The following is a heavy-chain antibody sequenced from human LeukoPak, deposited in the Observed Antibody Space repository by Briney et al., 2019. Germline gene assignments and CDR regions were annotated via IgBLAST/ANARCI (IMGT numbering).Heavy chain of an antibody. V-gene: IGHV4-39*01. Sequence: PSETLFLTCTVSGGSISSSSYYWGWIRQPPGRGLEWIGSIYYSGSTYYNPSLKSRVTISVDTSKNQFSLKLSSVTAADTAVYYCARHREWELLPFDYWGQGTLVTVSS. J-gene: IGHJ4*02. CDR2: IYYSGST. CDR1: GGSISSSSYY. D-gene: IGHD1-26*01. CDR3: ARHREWELLPFDY.